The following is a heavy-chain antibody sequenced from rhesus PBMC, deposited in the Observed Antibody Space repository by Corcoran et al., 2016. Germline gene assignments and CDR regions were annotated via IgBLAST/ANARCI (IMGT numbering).Heavy chain of an antibody. CDR1: GGSISDDYY. J-gene: IGHJ4*01. V-gene: IGHV4-106*01. Sequence: QVQLQESGPGLVKPSETLSLSCAVPGGSISDDYYWSWIRKPPGKGLEWIGYIYGSGGGTNYNPSPKNLIPLSIDPSQNQFSLKLSSVTAADTAVYYCASIAGTTGFVVFDYCGQGVLVTVSS. CDR3: ASIAGTTGFVVFDY. CDR2: IYGSGGGT. D-gene: IGHD1-20*01.